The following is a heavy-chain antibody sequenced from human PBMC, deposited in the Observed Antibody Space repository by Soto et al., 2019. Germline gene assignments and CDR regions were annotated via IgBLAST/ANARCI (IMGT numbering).Heavy chain of an antibody. Sequence: QVQLVESGGGLVKPGGSLRLSCAASGFSFSDYYMSWIRQAPGKGLEWISYISTSGSTLFYADSVKGRFTISRDNARNSLYLQLSSLRAEDTAVYYCVRISVRPRAIRTAPGRWYFDLWGRGALATVSS. V-gene: IGHV3-11*01. D-gene: IGHD1-1*01. J-gene: IGHJ2*01. CDR2: ISTSGSTL. CDR1: GFSFSDYY. CDR3: VRISVRPRAIRTAPGRWYFDL.